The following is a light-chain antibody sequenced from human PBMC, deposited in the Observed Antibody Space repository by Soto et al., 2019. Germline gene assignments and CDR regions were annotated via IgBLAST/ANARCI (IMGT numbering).Light chain of an antibody. CDR3: QKYNSALT. V-gene: IGKV1-27*01. CDR1: QGISNS. Sequence: DIQMTQSPSSLSASVADRVTITCRASQGISNSLAWYRQKPGKVPKLLIYAASTLQSGVPSRFSGSGSGTDFTLTISSLQPEDVATYYCQKYNSALTFGGGTKVDIK. J-gene: IGKJ4*01. CDR2: AAS.